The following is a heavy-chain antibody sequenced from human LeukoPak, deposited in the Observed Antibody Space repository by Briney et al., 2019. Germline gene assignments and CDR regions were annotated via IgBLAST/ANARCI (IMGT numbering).Heavy chain of an antibody. J-gene: IGHJ4*02. V-gene: IGHV4-59*01. CDR3: ARFGSSRLDFDY. D-gene: IGHD6-13*01. CDR2: IYYSGST. CDR1: GGSISSYY. Sequence: SETLSLTCTVSGGSISSYYWSWIRQPLGKGLEWIGYIYYSGSTNYNPSLKSRVTISVDTSKNQFSLKLSSVTAADTAVYYCARFGSSRLDFDYWGQGTLVTVSS.